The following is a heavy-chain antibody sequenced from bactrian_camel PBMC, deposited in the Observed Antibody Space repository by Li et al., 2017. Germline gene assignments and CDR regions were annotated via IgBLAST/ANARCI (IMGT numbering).Heavy chain of an antibody. CDR2: IDTGDGTT. V-gene: IGHV3S1*01. CDR3: TRETQWVGYHEFAEY. CDR1: GYTFNTYS. D-gene: IGHD5*01. J-gene: IGHJ4*01. Sequence: HVQLVESGGGSALAGGSVRLSCAASGYTFNTYSWFRQAPGQEREGVAAIDTGDGTTTYADSVKGRFTISRDNAKNTLYLQLNSLTREDSAMYCCTRETQWVGYHEFAEYWGQGTQVTVS.